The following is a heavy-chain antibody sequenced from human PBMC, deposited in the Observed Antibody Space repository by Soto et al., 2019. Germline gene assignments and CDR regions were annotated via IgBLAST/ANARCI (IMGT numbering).Heavy chain of an antibody. D-gene: IGHD1-7*01. Sequence: ASVKVSCKASGCTFTSYGISWVRQAPGQGLEWMGWISAYNGNTNYAQKLQGRVTMTTDTSTSTAYMELRSLRSDDTAVYYCARENNFGTTYDYCWFDPWGQGTLVTVSS. CDR2: ISAYNGNT. CDR1: GCTFTSYG. V-gene: IGHV1-18*01. J-gene: IGHJ5*02. CDR3: ARENNFGTTYDYCWFDP.